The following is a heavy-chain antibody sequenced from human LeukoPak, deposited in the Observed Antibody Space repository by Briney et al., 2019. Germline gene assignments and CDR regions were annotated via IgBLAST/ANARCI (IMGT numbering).Heavy chain of an antibody. CDR3: ARDGHSYGSRVSFN. D-gene: IGHD5-18*01. V-gene: IGHV1-3*01. J-gene: IGHJ4*02. CDR1: GYTFSDYA. CDR2: INVVNGNT. Sequence: ASVKVSCKASGYTFSDYAIHWVRQAPGQRPEWMGWINVVNGNTKYSQKFQGRVTIIRDTSASTAYMELNSLRSEDTAVYYCARDGHSYGSRVSFNWGQGTLVTVSS.